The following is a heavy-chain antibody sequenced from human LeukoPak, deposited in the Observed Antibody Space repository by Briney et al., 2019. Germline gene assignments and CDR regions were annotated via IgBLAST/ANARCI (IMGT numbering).Heavy chain of an antibody. Sequence: GGSLRLSCGASGFTFSSYAMSWVRQAPGKGLEWVSGISGSDGYTYYADSVKGRFTISRDNSKNTLYLQMNSLRAEDTAVYYCASGYSSSWPDYWGQGTLVTVSS. CDR1: GFTFSSYA. CDR3: ASGYSSSWPDY. CDR2: ISGSDGYT. J-gene: IGHJ4*02. D-gene: IGHD6-13*01. V-gene: IGHV3-23*01.